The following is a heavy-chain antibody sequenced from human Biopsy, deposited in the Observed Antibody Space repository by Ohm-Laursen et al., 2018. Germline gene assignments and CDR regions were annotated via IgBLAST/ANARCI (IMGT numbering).Heavy chain of an antibody. Sequence: SETLSLTCTVSGASIDSYYWSWIRQTPGKGLEWIGYIYYSGSTNYNPSLKSRVTISVDTSKNQFSLRLNSVTAADTAVYYCARATNSTGWPYYYFYGMDVWGQGTTVTVSS. CDR2: IYYSGST. D-gene: IGHD2/OR15-2a*01. J-gene: IGHJ6*02. CDR1: GASIDSYY. CDR3: ARATNSTGWPYYYFYGMDV. V-gene: IGHV4-59*01.